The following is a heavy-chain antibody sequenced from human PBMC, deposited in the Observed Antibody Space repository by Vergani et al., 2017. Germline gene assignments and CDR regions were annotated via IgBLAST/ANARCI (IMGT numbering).Heavy chain of an antibody. D-gene: IGHD6-13*01. CDR1: GYSISSGYY. V-gene: IGHV4-38-2*01. CDR2: IYHSGTT. Sequence: QVQLQESGPGLVKPSETLSLTCAVSGYSISSGYYWGWIRQPPGKGLEWIGSIYHSGTTYYNPSLKSRVTISVDTSKKRFSLKLSSVTAADTAVYYCARQSSSWSGWFDPWGQGTLVTVSS. CDR3: ARQSSSWSGWFDP. J-gene: IGHJ5*02.